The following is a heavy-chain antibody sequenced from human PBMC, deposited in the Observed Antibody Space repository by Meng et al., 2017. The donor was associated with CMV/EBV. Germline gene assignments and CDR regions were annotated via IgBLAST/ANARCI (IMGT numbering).Heavy chain of an antibody. V-gene: IGHV4-59*12. CDR2: IFYTGYT. J-gene: IGHJ4*02. CDR3: ARGQRFRSFDY. CDR1: GGSISNYY. Sequence: SETLSLTCTVSGGSISNYYWSWVRQPPGKRLEWIGYIFYTGYTNYNPSLKSRITISVDTSKNRFSLKLSSVTAADTAVYYCARGQRFRSFDYWGQGTLVTVSS. D-gene: IGHD5-24*01.